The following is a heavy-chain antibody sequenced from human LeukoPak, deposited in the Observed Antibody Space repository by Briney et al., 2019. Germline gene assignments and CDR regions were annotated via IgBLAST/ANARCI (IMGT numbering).Heavy chain of an antibody. Sequence: GASVKVSCKASGYTFTCYYMHWVRQAPGQGLEWMGWTNPNSGGTNYAHKFQGRVTMTRDTSISTAYMELSRLKSDKAAVYYCARSPGTDWLYYYYYLDVWGKGTTVTISS. CDR3: ARSPGTDWLYYYYYLDV. D-gene: IGHD3-9*01. CDR2: TNPNSGGT. J-gene: IGHJ6*03. CDR1: GYTFTCYY. V-gene: IGHV1-2*02.